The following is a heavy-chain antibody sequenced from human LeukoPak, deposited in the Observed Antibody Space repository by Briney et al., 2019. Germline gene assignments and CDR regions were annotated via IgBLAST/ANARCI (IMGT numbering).Heavy chain of an antibody. CDR3: ARAQKAYCSIPSCHTDA. V-gene: IGHV3-7*01. J-gene: IGHJ5*02. D-gene: IGHD2-2*02. Sequence: GGSLRLSCAASGFTFSSYWMTWVRQAPGKGLEWVANIKEDGREKNYVDSVKGRFTVSRDNARNSLYLQMDSLRAEDTAVYYCARAQKAYCSIPSCHTDAWGQGTLVTVSS. CDR2: IKEDGREK. CDR1: GFTFSSYW.